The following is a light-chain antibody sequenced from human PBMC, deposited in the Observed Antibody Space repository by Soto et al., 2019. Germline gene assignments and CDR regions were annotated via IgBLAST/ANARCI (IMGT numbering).Light chain of an antibody. CDR2: GAS. CDR3: LQDRTHFWA. V-gene: IGKV1-6*01. Sequence: AIQMTQSPSSLSASVGDRVTITCRASQDIGNQLGWYQHKPGKAPKLLIYGASTLQSGVPSRFAGSGSGTDFTLTISGLQPEDYASYFCLQDRTHFWAFGQGTKVEVK. CDR1: QDIGNQ. J-gene: IGKJ1*01.